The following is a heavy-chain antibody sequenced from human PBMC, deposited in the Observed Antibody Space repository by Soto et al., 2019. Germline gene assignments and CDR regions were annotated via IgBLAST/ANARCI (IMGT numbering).Heavy chain of an antibody. D-gene: IGHD1-20*01. CDR1: GGSMSNGYYY. Sequence: SETLSLTCTVSGGSMSNGYYYWSWVRQNPGKGLEWIGHIYNSGRTYYNPSLKSRVGILVDTSKNQFSLNLNSVTAADTAVYYCARWVEVSLDYFDSWGQGTPVTVSS. J-gene: IGHJ4*02. CDR3: ARWVEVSLDYFDS. CDR2: IYNSGRT. V-gene: IGHV4-31*03.